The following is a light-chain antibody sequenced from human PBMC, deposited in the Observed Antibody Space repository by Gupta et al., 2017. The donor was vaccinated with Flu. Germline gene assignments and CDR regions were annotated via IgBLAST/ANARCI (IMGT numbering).Light chain of an antibody. V-gene: IGLV2-14*01. CDR3: SSYTSSSTLRV. CDR1: SSDVGGYNY. CDR2: EVS. Sequence: QSALTQPASLSGSPGQSSTISCTGTSSDVGGYNYVSWYQQHPGKAPKLMIYEVSNRPSGVSNRFSGSKAGNTASLTISGLQAEDEADYYCSSYTSSSTLRVFGGGTKLTVL. J-gene: IGLJ3*02.